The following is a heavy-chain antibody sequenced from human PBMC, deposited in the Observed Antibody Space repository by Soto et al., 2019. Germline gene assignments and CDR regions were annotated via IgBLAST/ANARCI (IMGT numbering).Heavy chain of an antibody. CDR3: ARPYSGYNDY. D-gene: IGHD3-22*01. J-gene: IGHJ4*02. CDR1: GFTFSSYS. Sequence: GGSLRLSCAASGFTFSSYSMNWVRQAPGKGLEWVANIKQDGSEKYYVDSVKGRFTISRDNAKNSLYLQMNSLRAEDTAVYYCARPYSGYNDYWGQGTLVTVSS. V-gene: IGHV3-7*05. CDR2: IKQDGSEK.